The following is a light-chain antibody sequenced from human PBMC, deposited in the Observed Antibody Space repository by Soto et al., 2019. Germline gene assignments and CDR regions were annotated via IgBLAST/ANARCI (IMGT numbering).Light chain of an antibody. V-gene: IGKV3-15*01. J-gene: IGKJ4*01. CDR2: GAS. Sequence: EIVMTQSPATLSVSPGERSTLSCRSSRSVSSNLAWYQQKPGQAPRLLIYGASTRATGIPFRFSGSGSGTEFTLSISSLQSEDFAVYYCQQYNNWPSLTFGGGTKVDIK. CDR1: RSVSSN. CDR3: QQYNNWPSLT.